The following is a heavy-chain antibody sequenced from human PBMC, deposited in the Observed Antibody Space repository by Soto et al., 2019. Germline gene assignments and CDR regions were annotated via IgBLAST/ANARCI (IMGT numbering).Heavy chain of an antibody. CDR1: GGSISSSNW. CDR2: IYHSGST. D-gene: IGHD3-22*01. J-gene: IGHJ4*02. Sequence: PSETLSLTCAVSGGSISSSNWWRWVRQPPGKGLEWIGEIYHSGSTNYNPSLKSRVTISVDKSKNQFSLKLSSVTAADTAVYYCARDRIKYYYDSSGWYYFDYWGQGTLVTVSS. CDR3: ARDRIKYYYDSSGWYYFDY. V-gene: IGHV4-4*02.